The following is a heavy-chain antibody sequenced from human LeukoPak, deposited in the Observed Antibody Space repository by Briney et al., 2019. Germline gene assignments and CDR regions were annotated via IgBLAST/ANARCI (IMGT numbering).Heavy chain of an antibody. D-gene: IGHD4-17*01. J-gene: IGHJ6*03. V-gene: IGHV3-74*01. CDR1: GFTFSSYW. CDR3: AREDTVTYYYYYMDV. CDR2: INSDGSST. Sequence: GGSLKLSCAASGFTFSSYWMHWVRQAPGKGLVWVSRINSDGSSTSYADSVKGRFTISRDNAENTLYLQMNSLRAEDTAVYYCAREDTVTYYYYYMDVWGKGTTVTVSS.